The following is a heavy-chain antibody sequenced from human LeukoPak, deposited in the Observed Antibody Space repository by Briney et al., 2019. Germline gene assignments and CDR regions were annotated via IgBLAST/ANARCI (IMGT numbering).Heavy chain of an antibody. CDR1: GFTFSNYD. CDR3: ARAAVAGFFDY. J-gene: IGHJ4*02. V-gene: IGHV3-13*01. Sequence: GGSLRLSCAASGFTFSNYDIHWVRQATGKGLEWVSVIGTAGDTCYPGSVKGRFTIFRENAKNSFFLQVNSLRAGDTAVYYCARAAVAGFFDYWGQGTLVTVSS. CDR2: IGTAGDT. D-gene: IGHD6-19*01.